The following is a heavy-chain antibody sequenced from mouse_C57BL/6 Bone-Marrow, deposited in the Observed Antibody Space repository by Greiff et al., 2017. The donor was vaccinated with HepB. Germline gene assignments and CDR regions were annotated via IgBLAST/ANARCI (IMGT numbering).Heavy chain of an antibody. CDR3: TRGFTTVVGYFDV. V-gene: IGHV5-9-1*02. Sequence: EVMLVESGEGLVKPGGSLKLSCAASGFTFSSYAMSWVRQTPEKRLEWVAYISSGGDYIYYADTVKGRFTISRDNARNTLYLQMSSLKSEDTAMYYCTRGFTTVVGYFDVWGTGTTVTVSS. J-gene: IGHJ1*03. CDR2: ISSGGDYI. D-gene: IGHD1-1*01. CDR1: GFTFSSYA.